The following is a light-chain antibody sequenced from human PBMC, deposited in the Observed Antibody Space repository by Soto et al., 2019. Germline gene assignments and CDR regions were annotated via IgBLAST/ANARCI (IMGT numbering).Light chain of an antibody. V-gene: IGLV2-14*03. CDR3: TSYTSSSALYV. CDR2: DVS. J-gene: IGLJ1*01. Sequence: ALTQPASVSGSPGQSITVSCTGTSSDVGAYNYVSWYQQHPGEAPKLMIYDVSNRPSGVSNRFSDSKSGNTASLTISGLQAEDEADYYCTSYTSSSALYVFGTGTKVTVL. CDR1: SSDVGAYNY.